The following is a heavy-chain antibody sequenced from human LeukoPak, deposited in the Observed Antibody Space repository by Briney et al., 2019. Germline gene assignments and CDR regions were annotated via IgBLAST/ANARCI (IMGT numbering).Heavy chain of an antibody. J-gene: IGHJ4*02. D-gene: IGHD2-2*01. V-gene: IGHV3-74*01. CDR2: INSDGSST. Sequence: GGSLRLSCAASGFTFSSYWMHWVRQSPGKGLVWVSRINSDGSSTSYADSVKGRVTISRDNAKNTLYLQMNSLRAEDTAVYYCVKGYCSSISCYGDYWGQGTLVTVSS. CDR3: VKGYCSSISCYGDY. CDR1: GFTFSSYW.